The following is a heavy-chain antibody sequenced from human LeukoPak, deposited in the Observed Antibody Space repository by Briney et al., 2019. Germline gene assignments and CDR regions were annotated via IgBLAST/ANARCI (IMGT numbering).Heavy chain of an antibody. CDR1: GGSFSGYY. J-gene: IGHJ6*03. V-gene: IGHV4-34*01. CDR2: INHSGST. Sequence: PSETLSLTCAVYGGSFSGYYWSWIRQPPGKGLEWIGEINHSGSTNYNPSLKSRVTISVDTSKNQFSLKLSSVTAADTAVYYCARHGVATMKRVDVWGKGTTVTVSS. D-gene: IGHD5-24*01. CDR3: ARHGVATMKRVDV.